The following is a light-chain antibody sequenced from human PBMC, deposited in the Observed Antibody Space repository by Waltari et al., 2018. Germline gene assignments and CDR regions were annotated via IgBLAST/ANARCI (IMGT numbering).Light chain of an antibody. J-gene: IGLJ2*01. CDR2: SNN. Sequence: QSVLIQPPSASGAPGQRVTISCSGSSSHIGSNTVNWYRHLPGTAPKLLIHSNNLRPSGVPVRFSGSKSGTSASLAISGLQSEDEAVYYCATWDDDSLYVLFGGGTKLTVL. CDR1: SSHIGSNT. V-gene: IGLV1-44*01. CDR3: ATWDDDSLYVL.